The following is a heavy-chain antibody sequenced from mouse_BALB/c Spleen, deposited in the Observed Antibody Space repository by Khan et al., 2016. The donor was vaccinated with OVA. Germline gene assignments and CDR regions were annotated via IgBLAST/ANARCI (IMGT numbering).Heavy chain of an antibody. V-gene: IGHV1-61*01. CDR1: GYTFTSYW. Sequence: VQLQQSGAELVRPGASVKLSCKASGYTFTSYWMNWVKQRPGQGLEWIGMIDPSASETHYNQMFKDKATLTVDKFSRTAYMQLTSLTSEDSAVFYCARRGKYGYDPSVFAYWGQGTLVTVSS. J-gene: IGHJ3*01. CDR2: IDPSASET. D-gene: IGHD2-2*01. CDR3: ARRGKYGYDPSVFAY.